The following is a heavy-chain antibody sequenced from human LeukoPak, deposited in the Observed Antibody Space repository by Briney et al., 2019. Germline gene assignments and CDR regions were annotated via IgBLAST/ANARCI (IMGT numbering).Heavy chain of an antibody. CDR2: IFYSGST. J-gene: IGHJ3*02. CDR3: AKSNGYGLVDI. Sequence: SETLSLTCAVYGGSFSSYYWGWVRQPPGKGLEWIGNIFYSGSTYYSPSLKSRVTISLDTSRNQFSLKLNSVTAADTAVYYCAKSNGYGLVDIWGQGTMVTVSS. V-gene: IGHV4-34*12. CDR1: GGSFSSYY. D-gene: IGHD3-10*01.